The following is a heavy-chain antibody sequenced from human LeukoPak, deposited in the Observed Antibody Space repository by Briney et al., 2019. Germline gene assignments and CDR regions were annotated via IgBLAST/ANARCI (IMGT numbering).Heavy chain of an antibody. CDR3: ARISRGYSYAIDY. J-gene: IGHJ4*02. CDR2: IYYSGST. V-gene: IGHV4-59*08. D-gene: IGHD5-18*01. CDR1: GGSISSYY. Sequence: SETLSLTCTVSGGSISSYYWSWIRQPPGKGLEWIGYIYYSGSTNYNPSLKSRVTISVDTSKNQFSLKLGSVTAADTAVYYCARISRGYSYAIDYWGQGTLVTVSS.